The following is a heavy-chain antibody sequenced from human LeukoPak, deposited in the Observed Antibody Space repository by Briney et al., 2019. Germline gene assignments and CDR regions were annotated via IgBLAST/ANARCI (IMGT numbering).Heavy chain of an antibody. CDR3: ARVYYDFWSGYYYMDV. J-gene: IGHJ6*03. CDR1: GYTFTSYG. Sequence: ASVKVSCKASGYTFTSYGISWVRQAPEQGLEWMGWISAYNGNTNYAQKLQGRVTMTTDTSTSTAYMELRSLRSDDTAVYYCARVYYDFWSGYYYMDVWGKGTTVTVSS. V-gene: IGHV1-18*01. CDR2: ISAYNGNT. D-gene: IGHD3-3*01.